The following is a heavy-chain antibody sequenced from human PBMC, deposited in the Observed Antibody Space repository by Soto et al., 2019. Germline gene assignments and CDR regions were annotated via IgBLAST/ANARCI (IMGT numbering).Heavy chain of an antibody. D-gene: IGHD1-26*01. CDR1: GFTFSSFG. V-gene: IGHV3-30*18. CDR3: AKDWVGGSNRYQLDK. J-gene: IGHJ4*02. CDR2: ISHYETKK. Sequence: GGSLRLSCAASGFTFSSFGMHWVRQAPGKGLEWVAVISHYETKKYFEDSVKGRFTISRDNSKNTVYLQLNSLRPEDTAVYYCAKDWVGGSNRYQLDKWGQGTLVTVSS.